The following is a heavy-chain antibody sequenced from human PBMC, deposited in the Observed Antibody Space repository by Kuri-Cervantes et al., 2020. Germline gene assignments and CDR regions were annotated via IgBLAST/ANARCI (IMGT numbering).Heavy chain of an antibody. CDR3: AREMYSSSPFDY. J-gene: IGHJ4*02. D-gene: IGHD6-13*01. V-gene: IGHV3-20*04. CDR2: INWNGGST. Sequence: GGSLRLSCAASGFTFDDYGMSWVRQAPGRGLEWVSGINWNGGSTGYADSVKGRFTISRDNAKNSLYLQMNSLRAEDTAVYYCAREMYSSSPFDYWGQGTLVTVSS. CDR1: GFTFDDYG.